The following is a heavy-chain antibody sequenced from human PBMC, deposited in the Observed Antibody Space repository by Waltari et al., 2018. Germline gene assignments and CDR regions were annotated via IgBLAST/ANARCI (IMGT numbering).Heavy chain of an antibody. D-gene: IGHD3-9*01. Sequence: QVQLVQSGAEVKKPGASVKVSCKASGYTFTSYAINWVRQATGQGLEWMGWMNPNSGNTGYAQKFQGRVTMTRNTSISTAYMELSSLRSEDTAVYYCARGYLTGYYNYYYYGMDVWGQGTTVTVSS. J-gene: IGHJ6*02. CDR2: MNPNSGNT. CDR1: GYTFTSYA. CDR3: ARGYLTGYYNYYYYGMDV. V-gene: IGHV1-8*02.